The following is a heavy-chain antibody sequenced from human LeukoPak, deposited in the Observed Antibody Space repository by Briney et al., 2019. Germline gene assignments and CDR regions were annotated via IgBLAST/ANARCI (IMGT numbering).Heavy chain of an antibody. V-gene: IGHV3-30*02. Sequence: GGSLRLSCAASGLTFRNFGMHWVRQAPGKGLEWVAFIRFDGRDEYYVDSLKGRFTISRDNSKNTVYLQMNGLTSEDTALYYCAKDKSQVGVDSASTLVDHWGQGTLVIVSS. D-gene: IGHD2-8*02. CDR2: IRFDGRDE. J-gene: IGHJ4*02. CDR1: GLTFRNFG. CDR3: AKDKSQVGVDSASTLVDH.